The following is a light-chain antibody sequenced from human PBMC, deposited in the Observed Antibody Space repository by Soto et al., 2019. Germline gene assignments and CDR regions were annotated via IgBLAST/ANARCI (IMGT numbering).Light chain of an antibody. J-gene: IGLJ1*01. CDR3: AVWDDSLSAYV. V-gene: IGLV1-47*02. CDR1: SSNIGINY. Sequence: QSVLTQPPSASGTPGQRVTISCSGSSSNIGINYVYWYQQRPGTAPKLLIYTNDQRPSGVPDRFSGSKSGTSAALAISGLRYEDEGDYYCAVWDDSLSAYVFGTGTKLTVL. CDR2: TND.